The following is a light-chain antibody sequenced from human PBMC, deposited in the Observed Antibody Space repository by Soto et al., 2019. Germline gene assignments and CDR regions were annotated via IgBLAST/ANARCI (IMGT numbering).Light chain of an antibody. CDR2: DVS. J-gene: IGLJ2*01. V-gene: IGLV2-14*01. CDR1: SSDVGGYNY. CDR3: TSYSSRRTVV. Sequence: QSALTQPASVSGSPGQGITISCTGTSSDVGGYNYVSWYQQHPGKAPKLMIYDVSNRPSGLSNRFSGPKSGNTASLTISGLQAEYEADYYCTSYSSRRTVVFGGGTKLTVL.